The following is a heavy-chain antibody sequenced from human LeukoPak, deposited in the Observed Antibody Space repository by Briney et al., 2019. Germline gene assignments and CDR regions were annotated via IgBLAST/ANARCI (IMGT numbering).Heavy chain of an antibody. CDR2: ISYDGSNK. J-gene: IGHJ4*02. CDR1: GFTFSSYA. Sequence: GGSLRLSCAASGFTFSSYAMHWVRQAPGKGLEWEAVISYDGSNKYYADSVKGRFTISRDNSKNTLYLQMNSLRAEDTAVYYCARGSIVGTTFDYFDYWGQGTLVTVSS. D-gene: IGHD1-26*01. CDR3: ARGSIVGTTFDYFDY. V-gene: IGHV3-30*04.